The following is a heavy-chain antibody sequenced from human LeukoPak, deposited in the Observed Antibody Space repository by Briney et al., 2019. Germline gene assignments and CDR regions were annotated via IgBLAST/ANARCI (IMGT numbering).Heavy chain of an antibody. D-gene: IGHD6-13*01. Sequence: GGSLRLSCAASGFTFSSFGMSWVRQAPGKGLEWVSAISGSGGSTYYADSVKGRFTISRDNSKNTLYLQMNSLRAEDTAVYYCAKEAAAQLGWGAFDIWGQGTMVTVCS. CDR1: GFTFSSFG. J-gene: IGHJ3*02. CDR2: ISGSGGST. V-gene: IGHV3-23*01. CDR3: AKEAAAQLGWGAFDI.